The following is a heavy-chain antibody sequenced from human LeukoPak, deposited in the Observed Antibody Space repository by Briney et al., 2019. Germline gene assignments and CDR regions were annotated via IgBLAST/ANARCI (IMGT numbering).Heavy chain of an antibody. Sequence: GGSLRLSCAASGFTFSSYSMNWVRQAPGKGLEWVSVIYSGGSTYYADSVKGRFTISRDNSKNTLYLQMNSLRAEDTAVYYCAKDLLKQWLGGGYYYYYYMDVWGKGTTVTISS. CDR2: IYSGGST. CDR1: GFTFSSYS. J-gene: IGHJ6*03. V-gene: IGHV3-NL1*01. D-gene: IGHD6-19*01. CDR3: AKDLLKQWLGGGYYYYYYMDV.